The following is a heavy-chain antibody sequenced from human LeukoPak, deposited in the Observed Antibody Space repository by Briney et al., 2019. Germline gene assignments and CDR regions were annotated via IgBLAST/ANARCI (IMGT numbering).Heavy chain of an antibody. CDR3: ASPTGRGCTSSSCYVDAFDI. CDR2: IFPGDSDT. D-gene: IGHD2-2*01. V-gene: IGHV5-51*01. Sequence: GESLKISCKVSGHSFTDYWIGWVRQMPGKGLEWMGVIFPGDSDTRYSPSFQGQVTISADKSISPAYLQWSSLKASDPAIYYCASPTGRGCTSSSCYVDAFDIWGQGTMVTVSS. J-gene: IGHJ3*02. CDR1: GHSFTDYW.